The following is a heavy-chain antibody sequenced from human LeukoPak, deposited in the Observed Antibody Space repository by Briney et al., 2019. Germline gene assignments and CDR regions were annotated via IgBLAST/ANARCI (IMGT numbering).Heavy chain of an antibody. CDR1: GFTFDDYA. J-gene: IGHJ4*02. D-gene: IGHD2-15*01. CDR3: ASLGYCSGGSCDY. CDR2: ISWNSGSI. V-gene: IGHV3-9*01. Sequence: GGSLRLSCAASGFTFDDYAMHWVRQAPGKGLEWVSGISWNSGSIGYADSVKGRFTISRDNAKNSLYLQMNSLRAEDTAVYYCASLGYCSGGSCDYWGQGTLVTVSS.